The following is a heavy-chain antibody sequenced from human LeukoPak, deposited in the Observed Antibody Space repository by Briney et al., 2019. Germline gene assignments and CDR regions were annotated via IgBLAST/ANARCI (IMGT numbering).Heavy chain of an antibody. Sequence: SETLSLTCTVSGGSISSYYWSWIRQPPGKGLEWIGYIYYSGSTNYNPSLKSRVTISVDTSKNQFSLKLSSVTAADTAVYYCARGDGSGSYRYFDYWGQGTLVTVSS. D-gene: IGHD3-10*01. CDR3: ARGDGSGSYRYFDY. J-gene: IGHJ4*02. CDR2: IYYSGST. V-gene: IGHV4-59*12. CDR1: GGSISSYY.